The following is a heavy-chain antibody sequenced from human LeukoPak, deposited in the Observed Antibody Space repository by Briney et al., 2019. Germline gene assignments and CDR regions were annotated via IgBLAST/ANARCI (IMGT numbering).Heavy chain of an antibody. CDR2: IYPGDSDT. CDR1: GYSFTSYW. V-gene: IGHV5-51*01. J-gene: IGHJ5*02. Sequence: GESLKISCQGSGYSFTSYWIGWVRQLPGKGLEWMGIIYPGDSDTRYSPSFQGQVTISADKSISTAYLQWSSLKASDTAMYYCARHRGVTTANLNWFDPWGQGTLVTVSS. D-gene: IGHD4-11*01. CDR3: ARHRGVTTANLNWFDP.